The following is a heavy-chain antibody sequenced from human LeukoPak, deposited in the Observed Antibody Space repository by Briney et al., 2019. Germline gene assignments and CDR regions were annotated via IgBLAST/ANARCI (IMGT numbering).Heavy chain of an antibody. Sequence: GASVKVSCKASGYTFTGYYMHWVRQAPGQGLEWMGWINPNSGGTNYAQKFQGRVTMARDTSISTAYMELSRLRSDDTAVYYCARGGSKGRNRCGGDCYLDPWGQGTLVTVSS. CDR1: GYTFTGYY. CDR2: INPNSGGT. J-gene: IGHJ5*02. CDR3: ARGGSKGRNRCGGDCYLDP. V-gene: IGHV1-2*02. D-gene: IGHD2-21*01.